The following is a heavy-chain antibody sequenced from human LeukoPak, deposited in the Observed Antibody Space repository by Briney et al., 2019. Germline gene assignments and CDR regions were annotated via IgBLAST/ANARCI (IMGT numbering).Heavy chain of an antibody. CDR3: ARVGTNYDFWSGCPAGDYYYGMDV. CDR1: GGSFSGYY. J-gene: IGHJ6*02. CDR2: INHSGST. Sequence: SETLSLTCAVYGGSFSGYYWSWIRQPPGKGLEWIGEINHSGSTNYNPSLKSRVTISVDTSKNQFSLKLSSVTAADTAVYYCARVGTNYDFWSGCPAGDYYYGMDVWGQGTTVTVSS. V-gene: IGHV4-34*01. D-gene: IGHD3-3*01.